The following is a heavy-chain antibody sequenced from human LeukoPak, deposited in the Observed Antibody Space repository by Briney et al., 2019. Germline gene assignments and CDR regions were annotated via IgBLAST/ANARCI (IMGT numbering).Heavy chain of an antibody. CDR2: ISYSGST. CDR3: ARLGPAAGTSFDY. D-gene: IGHD6-13*01. J-gene: IGHJ4*02. V-gene: IGHV4-59*08. Sequence: GSLRLSCAASGFTFSTYWMSWVRQAPGKGLEWIRYISYSGSTNYNPSLKSRVTISVDTSKNQFSLKLSSVTAADTAVYYCARLGPAAGTSFDYWGQGTLVTVSS. CDR1: GFTFSTYW.